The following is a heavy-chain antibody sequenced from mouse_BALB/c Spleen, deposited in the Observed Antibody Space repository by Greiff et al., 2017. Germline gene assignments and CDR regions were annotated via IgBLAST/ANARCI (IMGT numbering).Heavy chain of an antibody. D-gene: IGHD2-4*01. J-gene: IGHJ3*01. CDR3: ARNWGLRRAWFAY. Sequence: QVQLQQSGPGLVQPSQSLSITCTVSGFSLTSYGVHWVRQSPGKGLEWLGVIWSGGSTDYNAAFISRLSISKDNSKSQVFFKMNSLQANDTAIYYCARNWGLRRAWFAYWGQGTLVTVSA. CDR2: IWSGGST. V-gene: IGHV2-2*02. CDR1: GFSLTSYG.